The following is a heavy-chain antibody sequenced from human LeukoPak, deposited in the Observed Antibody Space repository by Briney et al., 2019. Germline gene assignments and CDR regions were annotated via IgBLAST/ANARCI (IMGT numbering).Heavy chain of an antibody. Sequence: GGSLRLSCAASGFTFSSYWMNWARQAPGKGLEWVASINHNGNVNYYVDSVKGRFTISRDNAKNSLYLQMSNLRAEDTAAYYCAKGSFWGQGTLVTVSS. J-gene: IGHJ4*02. V-gene: IGHV3-7*03. CDR3: AKGSF. CDR2: INHNGNVN. D-gene: IGHD3-10*01. CDR1: GFTFSSYW.